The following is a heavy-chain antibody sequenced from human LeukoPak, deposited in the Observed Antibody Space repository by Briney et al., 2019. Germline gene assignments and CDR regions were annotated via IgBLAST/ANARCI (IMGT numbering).Heavy chain of an antibody. V-gene: IGHV4-59*11. CDR1: GGSITTHH. CDR3: TTIKRGNIFGYFDF. D-gene: IGHD5-18*01. Sequence: SGTLSLTCTFPGGSITTHHWNWFRQTPGKGRGWIGYVFDSGRTKENPSLKRRVTLSADTSKNQLSLRLSSLTTAATAVYYCTTIKRGNIFGYFDFWGQGILVTVSS. J-gene: IGHJ4*02. CDR2: VFDSGRT.